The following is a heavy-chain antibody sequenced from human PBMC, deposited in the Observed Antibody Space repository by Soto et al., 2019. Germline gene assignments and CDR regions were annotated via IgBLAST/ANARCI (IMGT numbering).Heavy chain of an antibody. D-gene: IGHD3-16*01. CDR3: ARGPGGITFGEDKNPSDY. CDR2: ISAYNGNT. V-gene: IGHV1-18*01. Sequence: ASVKVSCKASGYTFTSYGISWVRQAPGQGLEWMGWISAYNGNTNYAQKLQGRVTMTTDTSTSTAYMELRSLRSDDTAVFYCARGPGGITFGEDKNPSDYWGQGTLVTVSS. CDR1: GYTFTSYG. J-gene: IGHJ4*02.